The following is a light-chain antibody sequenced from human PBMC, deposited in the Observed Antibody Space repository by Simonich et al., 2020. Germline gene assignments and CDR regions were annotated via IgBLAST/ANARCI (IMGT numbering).Light chain of an antibody. V-gene: IGKV4-1*01. CDR1: QSVLYSSNNKNY. J-gene: IGKJ4*01. CDR3: QQYYSTPLT. Sequence: DIVMTQSPDSLAVSLGERATINCKSSQSVLYSSNNKNYLAWYQQKPEQPPKLHIYWASTRESGVPARFSGSGSGTDFTLTISSLQAEDVAVYYCQQYYSTPLTFGGGTKVEIK. CDR2: WAS.